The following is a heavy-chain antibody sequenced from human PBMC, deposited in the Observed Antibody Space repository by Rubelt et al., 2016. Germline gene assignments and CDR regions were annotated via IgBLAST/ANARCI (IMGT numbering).Heavy chain of an antibody. D-gene: IGHD6-13*01. CDR2: WYDGSNK. V-gene: IGHV3-33*01. Sequence: WYDGSNKYYADSVKGRFTISRDNSKNTLYLQMNSLRAEDTAVYYCARDCEGVFSSSWYQYYYYYYGMDVWGQGTTVTVSS. CDR3: ARDCEGVFSSSWYQYYYYYYGMDV. J-gene: IGHJ6*02.